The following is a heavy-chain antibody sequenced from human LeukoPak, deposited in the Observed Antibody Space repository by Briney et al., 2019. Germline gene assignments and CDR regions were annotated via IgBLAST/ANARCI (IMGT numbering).Heavy chain of an antibody. CDR2: SRNKAKSYTT. Sequence: GGSLRLSCAVSGFTFSDHCLDWVRQAPGKGLEWVGRSRNKAKSYTTEYAASVKGRFTISRDDSKNSLYLQMNSLETEDTVVYYCVRVGSVSGSDYLDYWGQGTLVTVSS. CDR1: GFTFSDHC. CDR3: VRVGSVSGSDYLDY. J-gene: IGHJ4*02. D-gene: IGHD6-19*01. V-gene: IGHV3-72*01.